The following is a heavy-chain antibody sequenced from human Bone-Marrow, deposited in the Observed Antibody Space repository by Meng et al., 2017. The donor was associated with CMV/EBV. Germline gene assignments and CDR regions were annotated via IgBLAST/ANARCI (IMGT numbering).Heavy chain of an antibody. CDR3: TTGGYFDY. CDR2: IKSKVDGETP. Sequence: GESLKISCVASGFTFTDLWMTWVRQAPGKGREWVGRIKSKVDGETPDYAAPVQGRFTISRDDSKNTLYLQMNSLKTEDTAVYYCTTGGYFDYWGQGTLVTVSS. D-gene: IGHD3-16*01. CDR1: GFTFTDLW. V-gene: IGHV3-15*01. J-gene: IGHJ4*02.